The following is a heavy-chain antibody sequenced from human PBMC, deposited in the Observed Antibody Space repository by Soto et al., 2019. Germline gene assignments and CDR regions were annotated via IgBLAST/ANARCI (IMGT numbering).Heavy chain of an antibody. CDR1: GFTFSSYA. D-gene: IGHD2-15*01. V-gene: IGHV3-30-3*01. CDR2: ISYDGSNK. Sequence: QVQLVESGGGVVQPGRSLRLSCAASGFTFSSYAMHWVRQAPGKGLEWVAVISYDGSNKYYADSVKGRFTISRDNSKNTLYLQMNSLRAEDTAVYYCAIDFEVVAATPGWFDPWGQGTLVTVSS. CDR3: AIDFEVVAATPGWFDP. J-gene: IGHJ5*02.